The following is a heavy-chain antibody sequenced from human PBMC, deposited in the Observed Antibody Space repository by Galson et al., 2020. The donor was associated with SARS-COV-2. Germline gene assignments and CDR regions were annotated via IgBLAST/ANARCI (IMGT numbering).Heavy chain of an antibody. Sequence: ASVKVSCKASGYTFTSYEINWGRQATGQGLEWMGWMNPNSGNTAYAQKFQGRVTLTRNTSISTAYMELSTLISEDTAVYYCARGQSYDFWSGYYTDRYFQHWGQGTLVTVSS. D-gene: IGHD3-3*01. V-gene: IGHV1-8*01. J-gene: IGHJ1*01. CDR3: ARGQSYDFWSGYYTDRYFQH. CDR2: MNPNSGNT. CDR1: GYTFTSYE.